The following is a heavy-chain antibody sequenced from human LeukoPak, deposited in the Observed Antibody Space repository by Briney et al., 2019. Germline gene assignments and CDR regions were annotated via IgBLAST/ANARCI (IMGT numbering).Heavy chain of an antibody. J-gene: IGHJ4*02. CDR1: GDSISSYF. V-gene: IGHV4-4*07. D-gene: IGHD5-12*01. CDR2: MYTSGNT. Sequence: SETLSLTCTVSGDSISSYFWSWIRQPAGKGLELIGRMYTSGNTIYNPSLKSRVSMSVDTSKNQLSLKVRSLTAADTAVYYCARDSGYDLSWGQGTLVTVSS. CDR3: ARDSGYDLS.